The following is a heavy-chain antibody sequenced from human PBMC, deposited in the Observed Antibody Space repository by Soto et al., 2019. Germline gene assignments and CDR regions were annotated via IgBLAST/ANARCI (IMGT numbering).Heavy chain of an antibody. CDR1: GFTFSSYA. Sequence: PGGSLRLSCAASGFTFSSYAMSWVRQAPGKGLEWVSAISGSGGSTYYADSVKGRFTISRDNSKNTLYLQMNSLRAEDTAVYYCAKAYYGSGSYYIDYWGQGTLVTVSS. CDR3: AKAYYGSGSYYIDY. J-gene: IGHJ4*02. CDR2: ISGSGGST. D-gene: IGHD3-10*01. V-gene: IGHV3-23*01.